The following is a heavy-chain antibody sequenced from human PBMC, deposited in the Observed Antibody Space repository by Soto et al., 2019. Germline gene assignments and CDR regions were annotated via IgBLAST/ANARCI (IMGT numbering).Heavy chain of an antibody. Sequence: GGSLRLSCAASGFSFGSYSMNWVRQAPGKGLEWVSSISSSSSYIYYADSVKGRFTISRDNAKNSLYLQMNSLRAEDTAVYYCAGTYSSSSCTPKACAPPWGQGTLVTVS. V-gene: IGHV3-21*01. J-gene: IGHJ4*02. CDR3: AGTYSSSSCTPKACAPP. CDR2: ISSSSSYI. CDR1: GFSFGSYS. D-gene: IGHD6-6*01.